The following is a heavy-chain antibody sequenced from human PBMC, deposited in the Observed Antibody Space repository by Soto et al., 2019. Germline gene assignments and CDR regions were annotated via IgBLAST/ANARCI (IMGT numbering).Heavy chain of an antibody. CDR1: GFTFSSYA. Sequence: EVQLLESGGNLVQPGGSLRLSCSASGFTFSSYAMSWVRLAPGKGLEWVSTISDSGGNTYYADSVKGRFTISRDNSKHTLFLQLNSLRAEDAAIYYCAKIMTTVTTPPLGYFDYWGQGTLVTVSS. CDR2: ISDSGGNT. J-gene: IGHJ4*02. CDR3: AKIMTTVTTPPLGYFDY. V-gene: IGHV3-23*01. D-gene: IGHD4-17*01.